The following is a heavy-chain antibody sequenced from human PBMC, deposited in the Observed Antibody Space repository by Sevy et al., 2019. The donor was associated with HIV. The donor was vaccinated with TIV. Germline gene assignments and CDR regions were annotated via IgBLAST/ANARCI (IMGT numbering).Heavy chain of an antibody. CDR1: GYTFTSYG. V-gene: IGHV1-18*01. J-gene: IGHJ6*02. D-gene: IGHD3-10*01. CDR3: ARVITMVRGVTNYYYGMDV. CDR2: ISAYNGNT. Sequence: ASVKVSCKASGYTFTSYGISWVRQAPGQGLEWMGWISAYNGNTNYAQKLQGRVTMTTDTSTSTAYMGLRSLGSDDTAVYYCARVITMVRGVTNYYYGMDVWGQGTTVTVSS.